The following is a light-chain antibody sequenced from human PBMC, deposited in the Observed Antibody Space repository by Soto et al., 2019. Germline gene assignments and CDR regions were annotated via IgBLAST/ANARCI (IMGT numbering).Light chain of an antibody. CDR1: SRAIGGYDF. CDR2: DVI. Sequence: QSALTQPPSASGSPGQSVTIPCTGTSRAIGGYDFVSWYQQHPGKAPKLLIYDVIKRPSGVPDRFSGSKSGNTASLTVSGLQTDDEADYYCSSYGGSNNLLFGGGTKLTVL. V-gene: IGLV2-8*01. CDR3: SSYGGSNNLL. J-gene: IGLJ2*01.